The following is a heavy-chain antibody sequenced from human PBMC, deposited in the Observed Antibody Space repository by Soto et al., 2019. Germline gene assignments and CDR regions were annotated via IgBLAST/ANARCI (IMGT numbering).Heavy chain of an antibody. CDR3: AKDGGSSGYYDIYYYYGMDV. CDR1: GFTFSSYA. CDR2: ISGSGGST. D-gene: IGHD3-22*01. J-gene: IGHJ6*02. V-gene: IGHV3-23*01. Sequence: GGSLRLSCAASGFTFSSYAMSWVRQAPGKGLEWVSAISGSGGSTYYADSVKGRFTISRDNSKNTLYLQTNSLRAEDTAVYYCAKDGGSSGYYDIYYYYGMDVWGQGTTVTVSS.